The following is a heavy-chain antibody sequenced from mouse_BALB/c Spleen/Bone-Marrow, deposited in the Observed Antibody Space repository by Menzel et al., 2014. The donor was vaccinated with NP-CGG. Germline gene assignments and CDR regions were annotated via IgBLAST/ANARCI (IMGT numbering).Heavy chain of an antibody. D-gene: IGHD1-2*01. Sequence: VQLVESGAELARPGASVKLSCKASGYTFTDYYINWMKQRTGQGLEWIGEIYPGSDNTYYNEKFKGKATLTADKSSSTPYMQLSSLPSEDSAVYFCARTTTATSYWGQGTLVTVSA. CDR1: GYTFTDYY. J-gene: IGHJ3*01. CDR2: IYPGSDNT. V-gene: IGHV1-77*01. CDR3: ARTTTATSY.